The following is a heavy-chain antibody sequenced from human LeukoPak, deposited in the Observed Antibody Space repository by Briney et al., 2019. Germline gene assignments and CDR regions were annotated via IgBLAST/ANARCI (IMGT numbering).Heavy chain of an antibody. CDR3: ARRRDSGSLQHFDY. Sequence: GGSLRLSCAASGFTFSSSAMHWVRQAPGKGLEWVAVISYDGSNKYYADSVKGRFTISRDNAKNSLYLQMNSLRAEDTAVYYCARRRDSGSLQHFDYWGQGTLVTVSS. J-gene: IGHJ4*02. CDR1: GFTFSSSA. CDR2: ISYDGSNK. D-gene: IGHD1-26*01. V-gene: IGHV3-30*04.